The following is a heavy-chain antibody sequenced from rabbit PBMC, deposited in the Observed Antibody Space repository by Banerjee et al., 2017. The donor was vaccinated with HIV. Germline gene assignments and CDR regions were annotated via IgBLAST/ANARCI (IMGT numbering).Heavy chain of an antibody. J-gene: IGHJ6*01. CDR1: GFDFSGYY. Sequence: QSLEESGGDLVKPGASLTLTCTASGFDFSGYYMCWVRQAPGKGLERIGCIYTGDGSTYYASWAKGRFTISKASSTTVTLQVTSLTAADTATYFCARGSTSRGYGMDLWGPGTLVTVS. CDR3: ARGSTSRGYGMDL. V-gene: IGHV1S40*01. D-gene: IGHD1-1*01. CDR2: IYTGDGST.